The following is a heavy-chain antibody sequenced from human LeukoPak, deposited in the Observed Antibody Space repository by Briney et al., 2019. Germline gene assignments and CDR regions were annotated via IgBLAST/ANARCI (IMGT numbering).Heavy chain of an antibody. CDR3: AKDGDYSSSWYVDY. D-gene: IGHD6-13*01. CDR2: ISYDGSNK. J-gene: IGHJ4*02. V-gene: IGHV3-30*18. Sequence: PGRSLRLSCAASGFTFSSYGMHWVRQAPGKGLEWVAVISYDGSNKYYADSVKGRFTISRDNSKNTLYLQMNSLRAEDTAVYYCAKDGDYSSSWYVDYWGQGTLVTVSS. CDR1: GFTFSSYG.